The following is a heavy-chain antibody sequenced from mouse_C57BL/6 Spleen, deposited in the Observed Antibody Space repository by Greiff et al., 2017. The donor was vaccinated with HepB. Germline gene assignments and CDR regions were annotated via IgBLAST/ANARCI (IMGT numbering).Heavy chain of an antibody. D-gene: IGHD4-1*01. Sequence: EVKLMESGGGLVKPGGSLKLSCAASGFTFSSYAMSWVRQTPEKRLEWVATISDGGSYTYYPDNVKGRFTISRDNAKNNLYLQMSHLKSEDTAMYYCARDLGRDWYFDVWGTGTTVTVSS. CDR2: ISDGGSYT. V-gene: IGHV5-4*01. CDR3: ARDLGRDWYFDV. J-gene: IGHJ1*03. CDR1: GFTFSSYA.